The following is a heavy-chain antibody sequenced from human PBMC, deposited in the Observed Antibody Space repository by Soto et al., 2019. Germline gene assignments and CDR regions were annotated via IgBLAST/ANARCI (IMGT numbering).Heavy chain of an antibody. CDR2: IYYSGSN. CDR3: ARDRYGVPRGDYFDS. J-gene: IGHJ4*02. Sequence: SETLSLTCTVSGGSISSCAHYWSWIRQLPGKGLEWIGNIYYSGSNYYNPSLKSRVTISVDTSNNQFSLNLSSVTAADTAIYYCARDRYGVPRGDYFDSWGQGILVTVSS. D-gene: IGHD4-17*01. CDR1: GGSISSCAHY. V-gene: IGHV4-31*03.